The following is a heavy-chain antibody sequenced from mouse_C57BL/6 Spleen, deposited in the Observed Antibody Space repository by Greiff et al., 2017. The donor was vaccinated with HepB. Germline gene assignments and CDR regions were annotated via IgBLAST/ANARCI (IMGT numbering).Heavy chain of an antibody. CDR3: AREYYYGSSYWYFDV. CDR1: GYAFTNYL. V-gene: IGHV1-54*01. Sequence: VQLQQSGAELVRPGTSVKVSCKASGYAFTNYLIEWVKQRPGQGLEWIGVINPGSGGTNYNEKFKGKATLTADKSSSTAYMQLSSLTSEDSAVYLCAREYYYGSSYWYFDVWGTGTTVTVSS. J-gene: IGHJ1*03. D-gene: IGHD1-1*01. CDR2: INPGSGGT.